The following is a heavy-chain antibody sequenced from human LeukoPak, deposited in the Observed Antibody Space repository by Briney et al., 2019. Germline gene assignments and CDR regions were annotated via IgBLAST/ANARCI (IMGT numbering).Heavy chain of an antibody. V-gene: IGHV4-39*01. CDR2: ISYSGTT. D-gene: IGHD1-26*01. J-gene: IGHJ6*03. CDR1: GGSISSGSYY. Sequence: PSETLSLTCTVSGGSISSGSYYWGWIRQPPGKGLEWIASISYSGTTYYNPSHKSRVTISVDTSKNQFSLKLTSVTAADTAVYYCARISRPADRTVGPYYMNVWGKGATVTVSS. CDR3: ARISRPADRTVGPYYMNV.